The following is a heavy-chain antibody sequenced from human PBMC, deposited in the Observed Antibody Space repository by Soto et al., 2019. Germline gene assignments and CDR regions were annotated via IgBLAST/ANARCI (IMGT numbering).Heavy chain of an antibody. CDR1: GFTFSTYA. CDR3: AKDRLAGGFDY. Sequence: GVSLRLSCAASGFTFSTYAMSWVRQAPGKGLEWVSLVSATAGTTYYTDSVKGRFTISRDNSRNTVYLQMNSLRADDTAVYYCAKDRLAGGFDYWGQGTLVTVSS. CDR2: VSATAGTT. J-gene: IGHJ4*02. V-gene: IGHV3-23*01. D-gene: IGHD3-16*01.